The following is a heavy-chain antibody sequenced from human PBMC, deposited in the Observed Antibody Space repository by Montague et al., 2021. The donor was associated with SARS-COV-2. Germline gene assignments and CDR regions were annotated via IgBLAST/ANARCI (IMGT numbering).Heavy chain of an antibody. D-gene: IGHD5-24*01. V-gene: IGHV4-61*02. CDR3: ARDHEMVSQPGYFDA. Sequence: TLSLTCTVSGDSMSSGRYYWTWTRQPAGKRLEWIGRIYSSGTTNYNPSLKSRVTLLVDASKNQFFLKLNSVTAADTAVYLCARDHEMVSQPGYFDAWDQGTLVTVSS. CDR1: GDSMSSGRYY. CDR2: IYSSGTT. J-gene: IGHJ4*02.